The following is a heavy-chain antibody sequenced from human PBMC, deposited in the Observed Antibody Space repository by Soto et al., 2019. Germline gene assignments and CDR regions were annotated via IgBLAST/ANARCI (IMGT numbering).Heavy chain of an antibody. Sequence: GGSLRLSCAASGFTFSDYYMSWIRQAPGKGLEWVSYISSSGSTIYYADSVKGRFTISRDNAKNSLYLQMNSLRAEDTAVYYCARGSVTPYYYYYGMDVWGQGTTVTVSS. D-gene: IGHD2-21*02. CDR2: ISSSGSTI. J-gene: IGHJ6*02. V-gene: IGHV3-11*01. CDR1: GFTFSDYY. CDR3: ARGSVTPYYYYYGMDV.